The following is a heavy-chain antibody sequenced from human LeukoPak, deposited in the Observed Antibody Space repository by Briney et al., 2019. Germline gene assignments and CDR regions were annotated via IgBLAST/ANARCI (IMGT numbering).Heavy chain of an antibody. V-gene: IGHV3-7*01. CDR1: GFTFSTYW. J-gene: IGHJ4*02. D-gene: IGHD2-2*01. CDR3: ARDGEVRQGHCSTTSCPVDY. Sequence: GGSLRLSCAASGFTFSTYWMNWVRQAAGKGLEWVANIKQDGSETYYVDSVKGRFTISRDNAKNSLYLQMNSLRAEDTAVYYCARDGEVRQGHCSTTSCPVDYWGQGTLITVSS. CDR2: IKQDGSET.